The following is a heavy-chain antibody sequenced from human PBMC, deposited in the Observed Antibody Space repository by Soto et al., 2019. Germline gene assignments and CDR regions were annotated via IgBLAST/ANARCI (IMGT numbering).Heavy chain of an antibody. Sequence: GESLKISCKGSGYSFTSYWISWVRQMPGKGLEWMGRIDPSDSYTNYSPSFQGHVTISADKSISTAYLQWSSLKASDTAMYYCARGGDIVVVPADIRPLPNWFDPWGQGTLVTVSS. D-gene: IGHD2-2*02. CDR2: IDPSDSYT. V-gene: IGHV5-10-1*01. J-gene: IGHJ5*02. CDR1: GYSFTSYW. CDR3: ARGGDIVVVPADIRPLPNWFDP.